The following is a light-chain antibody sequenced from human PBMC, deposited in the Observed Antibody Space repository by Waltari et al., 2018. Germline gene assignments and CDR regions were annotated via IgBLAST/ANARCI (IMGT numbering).Light chain of an antibody. CDR2: DDT. J-gene: IGLJ2*01. V-gene: IGLV3-21*03. CDR3: QVWDGDADHPV. CDR1: DIRDKT. Sequence: YELTQPPSVSVAPGKTAKISCGGHDIRDKTVHWYQQKPGQAPVRVIYDDTVRPPGIPKRSSGSDTATLTLARVEAGDEAVYYCQVWDGDADHPVFGGGTKLTVL.